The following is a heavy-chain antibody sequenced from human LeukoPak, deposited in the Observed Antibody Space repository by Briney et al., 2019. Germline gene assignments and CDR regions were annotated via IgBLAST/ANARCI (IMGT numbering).Heavy chain of an antibody. J-gene: IGHJ4*02. Sequence: ASVKVSCKVSGYTLTELSMHWVRQAPGKGLEWMGGFDPEDGETIYAQKFQGRVTMTEATSTDTAYMELSSLRSEDTAVYYCATESPGYSSSWYRSDLDYWGQGTLVTVSS. CDR3: ATESPGYSSSWYRSDLDY. CDR2: FDPEDGET. V-gene: IGHV1-24*01. D-gene: IGHD6-13*01. CDR1: GYTLTELS.